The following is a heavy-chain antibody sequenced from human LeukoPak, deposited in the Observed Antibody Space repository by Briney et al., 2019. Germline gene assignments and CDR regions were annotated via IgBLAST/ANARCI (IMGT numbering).Heavy chain of an antibody. D-gene: IGHD2-2*01. CDR3: YPVGYYYYYYMDV. CDR2: IYPGDSDT. V-gene: IGHV5-51*01. CDR1: GYSFTSYW. J-gene: IGHJ6*03. Sequence: GESLKISCKGSGYSFTSYWIGWVRQMPGKGLEWMGIIYPGDSDTRYSPSFQGQVTISADKSISTAYLQWSSLKASDTAMYNWYPVGYYYYYYMDVWGKGTTVTVSS.